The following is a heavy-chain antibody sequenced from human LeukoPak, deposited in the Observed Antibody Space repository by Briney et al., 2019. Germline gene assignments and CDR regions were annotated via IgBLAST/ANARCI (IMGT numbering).Heavy chain of an antibody. CDR2: ISSSSSTI. V-gene: IGHV3-48*01. Sequence: PGGSLRLSCAASGFTFSSYWMSWVRQAPGKGLEWVSYISSSSSTIYYADSVKGRFTISRDNAKNSLYLQMNSLRAEDTAVYYCARDVGYYDILTGYYYYYGMDVWGQGTTVTVSS. J-gene: IGHJ6*02. D-gene: IGHD3-9*01. CDR3: ARDVGYYDILTGYYYYYGMDV. CDR1: GFTFSSYW.